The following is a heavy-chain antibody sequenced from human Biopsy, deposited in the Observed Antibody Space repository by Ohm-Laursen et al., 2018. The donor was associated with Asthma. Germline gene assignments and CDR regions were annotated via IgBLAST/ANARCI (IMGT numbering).Heavy chain of an antibody. D-gene: IGHD3-22*01. CDR3: ARGFRDISMPVLVITSDQMHFDY. CDR1: GGSFRGYY. V-gene: IGHV4-34*01. Sequence: SETLSLTCAVYGGSFRGYYWTWIRQPPGKGLEWIGEVEHTGNANYNPSLKSRVTISVDTTKNQFSLKLTSVTAADTAVYYCARGFRDISMPVLVITSDQMHFDYWGQGALVAVSS. J-gene: IGHJ4*02. CDR2: VEHTGNA.